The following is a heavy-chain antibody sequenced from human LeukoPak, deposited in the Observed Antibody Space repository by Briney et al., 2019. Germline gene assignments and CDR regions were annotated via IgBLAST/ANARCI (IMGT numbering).Heavy chain of an antibody. Sequence: SETLSLTCTVSGGSISSYYWSWIRQPPGKGLEWIGYIYYSGSTNYNPSLKSRVTISVDTSKNQFSLKLSSVTAADTAVYYCARVAIAAAALYYGMDVWGQGTTVTVSS. V-gene: IGHV4-59*01. CDR3: ARVAIAAAALYYGMDV. D-gene: IGHD6-13*01. CDR1: GGSISSYY. CDR2: IYYSGST. J-gene: IGHJ6*02.